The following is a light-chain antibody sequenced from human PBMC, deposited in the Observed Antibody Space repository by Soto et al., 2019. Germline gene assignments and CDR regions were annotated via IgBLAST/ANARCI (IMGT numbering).Light chain of an antibody. J-gene: IGKJ4*01. CDR2: GAS. CDR1: QSVSSSC. V-gene: IGKV3-20*01. CDR3: QQLT. Sequence: EIVLTQSPGTLSLSPGERATLSCRASQSVSSSCLAWYQQKPGQAPRLLIYGASSRATGIPDRFSGSGSGTDFTLTISRLEPEDFAVYYCQQLTFGGGTKVELK.